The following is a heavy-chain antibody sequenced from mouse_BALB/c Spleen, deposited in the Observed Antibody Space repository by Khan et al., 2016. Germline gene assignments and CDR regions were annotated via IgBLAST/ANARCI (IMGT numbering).Heavy chain of an antibody. Sequence: EVKLLESGPGLVKPSQSLSLTCTVTGYSITSDYAWNWIRQFPGNKLEWMGYISYSGSTSYNPSLKSRISITRDTSKNQFFLQFNSVTTEDTATYYCAMIDYWGQGTTLTVSS. V-gene: IGHV3-2*02. CDR3: AMIDY. J-gene: IGHJ2*01. CDR2: ISYSGST. CDR1: GYSITSDYA.